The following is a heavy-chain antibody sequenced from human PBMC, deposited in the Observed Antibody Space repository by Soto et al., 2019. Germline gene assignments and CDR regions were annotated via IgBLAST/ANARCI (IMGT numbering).Heavy chain of an antibody. Sequence: EVQLVESGGGLVQPGGSLRLSCAASGFTFSSYWMSWVRQAPWKGLEWVANIKQDGSEKYYVDSVKGRFTISRDNAKNSLYLQMNSLRAEDTAVYYCARVTVGATPSYYYYGTDVWGQGTTVTVSS. CDR1: GFTFSSYW. D-gene: IGHD1-26*01. CDR2: IKQDGSEK. V-gene: IGHV3-7*05. CDR3: ARVTVGATPSYYYYGTDV. J-gene: IGHJ6*02.